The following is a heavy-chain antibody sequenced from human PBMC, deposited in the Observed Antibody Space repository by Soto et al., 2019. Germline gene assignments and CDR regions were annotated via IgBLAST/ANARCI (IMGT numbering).Heavy chain of an antibody. D-gene: IGHD6-13*01. J-gene: IGHJ5*02. CDR3: ARCRTGYSSCWSQNVFRWFDP. Sequence: QVQLVQSGAEVKKPGASVKVSCKASGYTFTSYGISWVRQAPGQGLEWMGWISAYNGNTNYAQKLQGRVTMTTDTSTSKAYMELRSLRSDDTAVYYCARCRTGYSSCWSQNVFRWFDPWGQGTLVTVSS. CDR2: ISAYNGNT. V-gene: IGHV1-18*01. CDR1: GYTFTSYG.